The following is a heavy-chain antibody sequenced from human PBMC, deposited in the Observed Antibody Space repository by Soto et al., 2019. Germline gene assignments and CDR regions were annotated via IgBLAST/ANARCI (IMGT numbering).Heavy chain of an antibody. D-gene: IGHD2-21*02. J-gene: IGHJ4*02. Sequence: QVQLQESGPGLLKPSGTLSLTCDVSGDSISSDKWWSWVRQSPGRGLEWIGEIHHRGTTNCNPSRKSRVTISIEKSKNQFSLEMTSLTAADTAIYYCARGGDWKFDFWGQGSLVTASS. V-gene: IGHV4-4*02. CDR1: GDSISSDKW. CDR3: ARGGDWKFDF. CDR2: IHHRGTT.